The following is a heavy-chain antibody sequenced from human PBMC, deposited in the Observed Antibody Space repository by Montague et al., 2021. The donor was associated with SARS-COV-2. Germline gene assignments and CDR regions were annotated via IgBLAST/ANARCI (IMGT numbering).Heavy chain of an antibody. V-gene: IGHV4-61*08. J-gene: IGHJ6*02. D-gene: IGHD3-3*01. CDR3: ARDPWRITIFGVVTRYGRDV. CDR2: IYYSGST. CDR1: GGSVSSGGYY. Sequence: SETLSLTCTVSGGSVSSGGYYWSWIRQPPGKGLEWIGYIYYSGSTNYNPSLKSRVTISVDTSKNQFSLKLSSVTAADTAVYYCARDPWRITIFGVVTRYGRDVWGQGTTVTVSS.